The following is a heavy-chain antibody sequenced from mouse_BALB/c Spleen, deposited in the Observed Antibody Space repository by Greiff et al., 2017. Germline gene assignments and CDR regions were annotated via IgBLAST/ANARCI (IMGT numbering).Heavy chain of an antibody. CDR3: ANDGYDGLYAMDY. CDR1: GFNIKDTY. J-gene: IGHJ4*01. D-gene: IGHD2-2*01. CDR2: IDPANGNT. V-gene: IGHV14-3*02. Sequence: EVKLQESGAELVKPGASVKLSCTASGFNIKDTYMHWVKQRPEQGLEWIGRIDPANGNTKYDPKFQGKATITADTSSNTAYLQLSSLTSEDTAVYYCANDGYDGLYAMDYWGQGTSVTVSS.